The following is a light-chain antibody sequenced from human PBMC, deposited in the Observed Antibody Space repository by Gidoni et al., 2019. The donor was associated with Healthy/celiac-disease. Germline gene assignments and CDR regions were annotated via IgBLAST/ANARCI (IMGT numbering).Light chain of an antibody. V-gene: IGKV1-33*01. Sequence: DIQMTQSPSSLSASVGDRVTITCQASQDISNYLNWHQQKPGKAPKLQIYDASNLETGVPSRFSGSGSGTDFTFTISSLQPEDIATYYCQQYDNLPPYTFGQGTKLEIK. J-gene: IGKJ2*01. CDR2: DAS. CDR1: QDISNY. CDR3: QQYDNLPPYT.